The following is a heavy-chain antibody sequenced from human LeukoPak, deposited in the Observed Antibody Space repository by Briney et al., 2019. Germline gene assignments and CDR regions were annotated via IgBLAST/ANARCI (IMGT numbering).Heavy chain of an antibody. CDR1: GGTFSSYA. V-gene: IGHV1-69*04. D-gene: IGHD3-10*01. CDR2: IIPIFGIA. CDR3: AIILWFGELILDY. J-gene: IGHJ4*02. Sequence: SVKVSCKASGGTFSSYAISWVRQAPGQGLEWMGRIIPIFGIANYAQKFQGRVTITADKSTSTTYMELSSLRSEDTAVYYCAIILWFGELILDYWGQGTLVTVSS.